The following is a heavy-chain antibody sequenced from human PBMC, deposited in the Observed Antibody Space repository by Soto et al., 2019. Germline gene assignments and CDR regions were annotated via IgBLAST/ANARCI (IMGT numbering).Heavy chain of an antibody. CDR2: MNPSTGNS. J-gene: IGHJ4*02. D-gene: IGHD1-1*01. Sequence: ASVKVSCKASGYTFTSYDIYWVRQATGQGLEWMGWMNPSTGNSGYAQKFQGRVTMTSDTSISTAHMELSSLRSEDTAVYYCARRAETNGWNGFGDDKYYFDFWGQGTLVTVSS. CDR1: GYTFTSYD. V-gene: IGHV1-8*01. CDR3: ARRAETNGWNGFGDDKYYFDF.